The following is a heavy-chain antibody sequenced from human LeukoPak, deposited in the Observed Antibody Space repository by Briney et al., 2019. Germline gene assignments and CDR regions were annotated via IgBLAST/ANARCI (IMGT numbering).Heavy chain of an antibody. CDR2: ISAYGGT. CDR1: ADFFSSYY. CDR3: ARDLSSGWYYLDP. V-gene: IGHV4-4*07. Sequence: SETLSLTCSVSADFFSSYYWSWLRQPAGKGPQWIGRISAYGGTNYSPSLTGRVSLSLDTSKQHLSLKISSMTAADTAVYYCARDLSSGWYYLDPWGQGALVTVSS. D-gene: IGHD6-19*01. J-gene: IGHJ4*01.